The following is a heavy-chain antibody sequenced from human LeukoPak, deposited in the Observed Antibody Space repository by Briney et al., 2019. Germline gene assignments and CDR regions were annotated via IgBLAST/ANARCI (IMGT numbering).Heavy chain of an antibody. CDR2: IKSKSDGGTI. Sequence: GVSLRLSCAASGFTFSNAWMTWVRQAPGKGLEWVGRIKSKSDGGTIDYAAPVKGRFTISRDDSKNRLYLQMNSLQTDDTAVYYCTTVVGYASNWPLVFWGQGTLPIVSS. J-gene: IGHJ4*02. D-gene: IGHD2-8*01. CDR3: TTVVGYASNWPLVF. CDR1: GFTFSNAW. V-gene: IGHV3-15*01.